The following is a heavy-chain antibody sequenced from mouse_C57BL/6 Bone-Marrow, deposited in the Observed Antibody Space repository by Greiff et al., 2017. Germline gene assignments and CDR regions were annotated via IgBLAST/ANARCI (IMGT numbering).Heavy chain of an antibody. CDR2: INPNNGGT. CDR1: GYTFTDYN. D-gene: IGHD2-2*01. J-gene: IGHJ4*01. Sequence: VQLKESGPELVKPGASVKMSCKASGYTFTDYNMHWVKQSHGKSLEWIGYINPNNGGTSYNQKFKGKATFTVNKSSSTAYMELRSLTSEDSAVYYCANDLLWLRRYYYAMDYWGQGTSVTVSS. CDR3: ANDLLWLRRYYYAMDY. V-gene: IGHV1-22*01.